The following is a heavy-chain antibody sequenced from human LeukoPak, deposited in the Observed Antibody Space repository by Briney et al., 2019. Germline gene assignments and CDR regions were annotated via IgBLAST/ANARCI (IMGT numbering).Heavy chain of an antibody. CDR2: IYSGGST. V-gene: IGHV3-53*04. D-gene: IGHD5-12*01. CDR1: GFTVSSNY. J-gene: IGHJ3*02. CDR3: ARRLNSDYVDAFDI. Sequence: GGSLRLSCAASGFTVSSNYMSWVRQAPGQGLEWVSVIYSGGSTYYADSVKGRFTISRHNCKNTLYLQMNSLRAEDTAVYYCARRLNSDYVDAFDIWGQGTMVTVSS.